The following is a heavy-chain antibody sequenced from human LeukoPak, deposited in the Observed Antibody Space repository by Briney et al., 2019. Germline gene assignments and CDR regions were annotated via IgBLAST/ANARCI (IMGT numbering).Heavy chain of an antibody. V-gene: IGHV4-59*12. CDR3: ARERIRPSVGSDAFDI. D-gene: IGHD3-3*02. CDR2: MYSSGST. CDR1: GVSISSYY. J-gene: IGHJ3*02. Sequence: PSETLSLTCTVSGVSISSYYWSWIRQPPGKGLEWIGYMYSSGSTNYTPSLKSRVTISGDTSKNQFSLKLTSVTAADTAGYYCARERIRPSVGSDAFDIWGQGTMVTVSS.